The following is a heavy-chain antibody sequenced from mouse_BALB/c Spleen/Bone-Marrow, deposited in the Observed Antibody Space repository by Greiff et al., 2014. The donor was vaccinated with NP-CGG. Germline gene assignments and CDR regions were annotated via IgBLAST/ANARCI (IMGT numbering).Heavy chain of an antibody. J-gene: IGHJ4*01. V-gene: IGHV14-3*02. Sequence: VQLQQSGAELVKPGASVKLSCTASGFNIKDTYMHWVKQRPEQGLEWIGRIDPANGNTKYDPKFQGKATITADTSSNTAYLQRSSLTSEDTAVYYCTRGYGNYALYYYAMDYWGQGTSVTGSS. CDR3: TRGYGNYALYYYAMDY. CDR2: IDPANGNT. D-gene: IGHD2-10*02. CDR1: GFNIKDTY.